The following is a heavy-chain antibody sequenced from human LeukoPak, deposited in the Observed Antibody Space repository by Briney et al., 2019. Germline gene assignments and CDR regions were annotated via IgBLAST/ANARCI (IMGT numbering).Heavy chain of an antibody. V-gene: IGHV1-69*05. Sequence: GASVKVSCKASGGTFSSYAISWVRQAPGQGLEWMGGIIPIFGTANYAQKFQGRVTITTDESTSTAYMELSSLRSEDTAVCYCARGAVGITGTTNDAFDIWGQGTMVTVSS. CDR2: IIPIFGTA. D-gene: IGHD1-7*01. CDR3: ARGAVGITGTTNDAFDI. CDR1: GGTFSSYA. J-gene: IGHJ3*02.